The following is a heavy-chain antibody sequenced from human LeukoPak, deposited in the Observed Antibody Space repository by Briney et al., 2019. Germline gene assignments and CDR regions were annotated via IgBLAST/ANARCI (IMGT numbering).Heavy chain of an antibody. D-gene: IGHD3-10*01. CDR3: DRELFHFDY. V-gene: IGHV3-23*01. CDR2: ITGSGGST. CDR1: GFTLDNFA. J-gene: IGHJ4*02. Sequence: GGSLRLSCAPSGFTLDNFAMTWVRQAPGKGLEWVSEITGSGGSTYYADSVKGRFTISRDNSKNTLYLQMKRLRAEDTAIYLCDRELFHFDYWGQGTLLTVSS.